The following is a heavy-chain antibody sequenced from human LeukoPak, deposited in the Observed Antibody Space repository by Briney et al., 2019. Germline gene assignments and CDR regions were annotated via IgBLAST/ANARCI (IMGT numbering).Heavy chain of an antibody. D-gene: IGHD3-22*01. V-gene: IGHV4-34*01. Sequence: SVTLSLTCAVYGGSFSGYYWSWIRQPPGKGLEWIGEINHSGSTNYNPSLKSRVTISVDTFKNQFSLKLSSVTAADTAVYYCVSIYDSSGYETWGQGTLVIVSS. CDR1: GGSFSGYY. CDR2: INHSGST. CDR3: VSIYDSSGYET. J-gene: IGHJ5*02.